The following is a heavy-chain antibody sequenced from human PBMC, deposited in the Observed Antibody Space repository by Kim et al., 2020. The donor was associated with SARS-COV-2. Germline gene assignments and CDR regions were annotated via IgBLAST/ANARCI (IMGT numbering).Heavy chain of an antibody. Sequence: GESLKISCKGSGYSFTSYWIGWVRQMPGKGLEWMGIIYPGDSDTRYSPSFQGQVTISADKSISTAYLQWSSLKASDTAMYYCARQDRRDGYNNDAFDIWGQGTMVTVSS. CDR2: IYPGDSDT. D-gene: IGHD5-12*01. CDR3: ARQDRRDGYNNDAFDI. CDR1: GYSFTSYW. J-gene: IGHJ3*02. V-gene: IGHV5-51*01.